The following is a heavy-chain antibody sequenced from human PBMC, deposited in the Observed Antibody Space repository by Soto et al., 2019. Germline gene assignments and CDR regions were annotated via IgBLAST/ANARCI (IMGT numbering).Heavy chain of an antibody. Sequence: SVKVSCKASGGTFSSYAISWVRQAPGQGLEWMGGIIPIFGTANYAQKFQGRVTITADESTSTAYMELSSLRSEDTAVYYCARGIKRHPYYYDSSGYHDPFDYWGQGTLVTV. V-gene: IGHV1-69*13. CDR1: GGTFSSYA. CDR2: IIPIFGTA. CDR3: ARGIKRHPYYYDSSGYHDPFDY. J-gene: IGHJ4*02. D-gene: IGHD3-22*01.